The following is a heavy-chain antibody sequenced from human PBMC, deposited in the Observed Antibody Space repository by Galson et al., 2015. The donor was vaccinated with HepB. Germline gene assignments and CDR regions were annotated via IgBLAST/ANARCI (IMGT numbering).Heavy chain of an antibody. Sequence: ETLSLTCTVSGGSISSSSYYWGWIRQPPGKGLEWIRSIYYSGSTYYNPSLKSRVTISVDTSKNQFSLKLSSVTAADTAVYYCARQAGYSYGSSDYWGQGTLVTVSS. D-gene: IGHD5-18*01. CDR3: ARQAGYSYGSSDY. J-gene: IGHJ4*02. CDR2: IYYSGST. CDR1: GGSISSSSYY. V-gene: IGHV4-39*07.